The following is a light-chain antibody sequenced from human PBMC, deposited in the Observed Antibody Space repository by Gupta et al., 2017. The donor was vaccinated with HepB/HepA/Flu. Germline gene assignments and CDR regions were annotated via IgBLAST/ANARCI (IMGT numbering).Light chain of an antibody. Sequence: QSALTQPASVSGSPVPSITISCTGTSSDVGGYNYVSWYQQHPGKAPKLMIYDVSNRPSGVSNRFSGSKSGNTASLTISGLQAEDEADYYCSSYTSSSTLYVCGTGTKVTVL. V-gene: IGLV2-14*03. CDR3: SSYTSSSTLYV. CDR1: SSDVGGYNY. J-gene: IGLJ1*01. CDR2: DVS.